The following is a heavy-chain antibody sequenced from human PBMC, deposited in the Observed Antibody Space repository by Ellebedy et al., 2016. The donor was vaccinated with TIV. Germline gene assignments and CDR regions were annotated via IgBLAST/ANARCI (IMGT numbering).Heavy chain of an antibody. CDR2: IIPILGIA. Sequence: AASVKVSCKASGGTFSSYAISWVRQAPGQGLEWMGRIIPILGIANYAQKFQGRVTITADKSTSTACMELSSLRSEDTAVYYCARDEGIAVDGRSSWGQGTLVTVSS. CDR3: ARDEGIAVDGRSS. CDR1: GGTFSSYA. V-gene: IGHV1-69*04. D-gene: IGHD6-19*01. J-gene: IGHJ5*02.